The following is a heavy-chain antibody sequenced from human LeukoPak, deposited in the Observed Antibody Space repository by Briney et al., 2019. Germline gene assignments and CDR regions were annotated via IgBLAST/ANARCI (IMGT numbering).Heavy chain of an antibody. Sequence: GGPLRLSCAASGFTFSTYEMNWVRQAPGKGLEWVSYISISGSTIYYADSVKGRFTISRDNAKNSLYLQMNSLRAEDTAVYYCARGHVTVSAHDDAFDIWGQGTMVTVSS. V-gene: IGHV3-48*03. CDR1: GFTFSTYE. D-gene: IGHD5/OR15-5a*01. J-gene: IGHJ3*02. CDR3: ARGHVTVSAHDDAFDI. CDR2: ISISGSTI.